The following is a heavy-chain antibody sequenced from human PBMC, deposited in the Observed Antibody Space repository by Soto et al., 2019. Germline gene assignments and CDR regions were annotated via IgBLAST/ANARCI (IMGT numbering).Heavy chain of an antibody. V-gene: IGHV1-18*01. D-gene: IGHD4-17*01. CDR1: GYTFTSYG. CDR2: ISAYNGNT. Sequence: ASVKVSCKASGYTFTSYGISWVRQAPGQGLEWMGWISAYNGNTNYAQKLQGRVTMTTDTSTSTAYMELRSLRSDDTAVYYCARSAMTTVTNGIFDYWGQGTLVTAPQ. CDR3: ARSAMTTVTNGIFDY. J-gene: IGHJ4*02.